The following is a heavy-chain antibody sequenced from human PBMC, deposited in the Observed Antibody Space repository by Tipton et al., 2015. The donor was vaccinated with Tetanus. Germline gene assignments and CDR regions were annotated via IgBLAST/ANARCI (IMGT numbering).Heavy chain of an antibody. D-gene: IGHD6-6*01. J-gene: IGHJ4*02. Sequence: SLRLSCATSGFPFHSYHMAWVRQAPGKGLEWISYIGDPTKVIQYADSVKGRFTISRDNAKNSLYLQMNSLTADDTAVYFCASGSSLDYWGQGTLVTVSS. CDR1: GFPFHSYH. CDR3: ASGSSLDY. CDR2: IGDPTKVI. V-gene: IGHV3-48*04.